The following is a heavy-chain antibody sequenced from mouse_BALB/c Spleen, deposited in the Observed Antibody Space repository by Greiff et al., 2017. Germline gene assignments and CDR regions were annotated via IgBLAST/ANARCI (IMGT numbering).Heavy chain of an antibody. D-gene: IGHD1-1*01. V-gene: IGHV5-6*01. CDR2: ISSGGSYT. CDR3: ARQWPFYYGSSYDAMDY. CDR1: GFTFSSYG. J-gene: IGHJ4*01. Sequence: EVKLMESGGDLVKPGGSLKLSCAASGFTFSSYGMSWVRQTPDKRLEWVATISSGGSYTYYPDSVKGRFTISRDNAKNTLYLQMSSLKSEDTAMYYCARQWPFYYGSSYDAMDYWGQGTSVTVSS.